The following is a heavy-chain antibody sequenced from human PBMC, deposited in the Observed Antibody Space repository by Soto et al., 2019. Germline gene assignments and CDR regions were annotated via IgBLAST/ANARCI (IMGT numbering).Heavy chain of an antibody. J-gene: IGHJ6*02. D-gene: IGHD2-2*01. CDR2: IGESGTPT. Sequence: EVQLLESGGGLVQPGGSLRLSCAASGFTFSSYAMKWVRQAPGQGLEWVSLIGESGTPTYYADSLKGRFTICRDNSGNTLFLEMYSLRAEDTAVYYCARYIPGVRYYGMDVWGQGTTVTVSS. CDR3: ARYIPGVRYYGMDV. V-gene: IGHV3-23*01. CDR1: GFTFSSYA.